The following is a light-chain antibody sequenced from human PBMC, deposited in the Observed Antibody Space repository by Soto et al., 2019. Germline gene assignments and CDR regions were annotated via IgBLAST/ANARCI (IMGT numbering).Light chain of an antibody. CDR1: QSVINYY. J-gene: IGKJ1*01. Sequence: VLTQSPGTLSLSPGDSATLSCTTSQSVINYYVAWYQQKPGRAPRLIIYGTSGRATGIPDRFTAGGSGTDFTLTISRLEPDDFAVYYCQQYHSTFRAFGQGTKVDI. V-gene: IGKV3-20*01. CDR2: GTS. CDR3: QQYHSTFRA.